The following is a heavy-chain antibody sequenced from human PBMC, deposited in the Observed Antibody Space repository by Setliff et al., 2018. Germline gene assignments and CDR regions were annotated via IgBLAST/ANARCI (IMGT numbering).Heavy chain of an antibody. D-gene: IGHD1-26*01. J-gene: IGHJ3*02. Sequence: SVKVSCKASGGTFSSYAISWVRQAPGQGLEWMGGIIPIFGTANYAQKFQGRVTITADESTSTAYKELSSLRSEDTAVYYCARGRDIVGATGGAFDIWGQGTMVTVSS. CDR1: GGTFSSYA. V-gene: IGHV1-69*13. CDR2: IIPIFGTA. CDR3: ARGRDIVGATGGAFDI.